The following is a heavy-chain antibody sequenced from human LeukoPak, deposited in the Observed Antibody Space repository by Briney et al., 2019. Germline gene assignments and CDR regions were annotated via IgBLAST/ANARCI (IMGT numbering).Heavy chain of an antibody. CDR3: ARSTLGTIMVRGVISYYYGMDV. V-gene: IGHV3-7*01. J-gene: IGHJ6*02. Sequence: GESLRLSCTASGFTFSNYWMTWVRQAPGKGLEWVASIKQDGSEKQYVGSVRGRFTISRDNAKNSLYPQMNSLRAEDTAVYYCARSTLGTIMVRGVISYYYGMDVWGQGTTVTVSS. CDR2: IKQDGSEK. D-gene: IGHD3-10*01. CDR1: GFTFSNYW.